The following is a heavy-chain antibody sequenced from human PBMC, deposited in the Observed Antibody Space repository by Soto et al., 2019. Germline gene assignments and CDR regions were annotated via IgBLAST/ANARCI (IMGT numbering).Heavy chain of an antibody. CDR3: ARKRTSVDGFFDY. CDR2: IDWDDDK. D-gene: IGHD6-19*01. Sequence: CGPTRLNPAHTLTLACAFSLCWLSTSGMCVSGMGQPPGKALEWLALIDWDDDKYYSTSMKTRLTISKDTSKNQVVLTMNNMENVDTAKYYCARKRTSVDGFFDYWGQGTLVTVSS. CDR1: LCWLSTSGMC. V-gene: IGHV2-70*01. J-gene: IGHJ4*02.